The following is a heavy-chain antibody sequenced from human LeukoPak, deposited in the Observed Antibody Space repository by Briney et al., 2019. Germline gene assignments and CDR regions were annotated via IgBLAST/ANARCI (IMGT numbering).Heavy chain of an antibody. D-gene: IGHD2-2*01. J-gene: IGHJ3*02. V-gene: IGHV4-39*01. Sequence: SETLSLTCTVSGGSISSSSYYWGWIRQPPGKGLEWIGSIYYSGSTYYNPSLKSRVTISVDTSKNQFSLKLSSVTAADTAVYYCARRGMPLDAFDIWGQGTMVTVSS. CDR3: ARRGMPLDAFDI. CDR1: GGSISSSSYY. CDR2: IYYSGST.